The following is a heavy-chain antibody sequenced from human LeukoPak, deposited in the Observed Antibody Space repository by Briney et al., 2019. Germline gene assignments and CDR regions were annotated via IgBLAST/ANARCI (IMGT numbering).Heavy chain of an antibody. J-gene: IGHJ5*02. Sequence: VASVKVSCKASGYTFTSYDINWVRQATGQGLEWMGWMNPNSGNTGYAQKFQGRVTMTRNTSISTAYMELSSLRSEDTAVYYCARGDYDYVWGSYRYTWGWFGPWGQGTLVTVSS. CDR2: MNPNSGNT. CDR1: GYTFTSYD. D-gene: IGHD3-16*02. CDR3: ARGDYDYVWGSYRYTWGWFGP. V-gene: IGHV1-8*01.